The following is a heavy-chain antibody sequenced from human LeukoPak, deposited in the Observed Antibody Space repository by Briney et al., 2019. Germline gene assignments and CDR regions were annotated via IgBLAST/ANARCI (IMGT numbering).Heavy chain of an antibody. J-gene: IGHJ3*01. Sequence: GASVKVSCKASGFSFTNSAVQWVRQARGQGLEWIGWIVVGSGNTIYVQKFQERVTITRDMSTSTVYMELSSLRSEDTAVYYCARDLRFGEWKVQVWGQGTMVTVSS. V-gene: IGHV1-58*01. CDR1: GFSFTNSA. D-gene: IGHD3-10*01. CDR3: ARDLRFGEWKVQV. CDR2: IVVGSGNT.